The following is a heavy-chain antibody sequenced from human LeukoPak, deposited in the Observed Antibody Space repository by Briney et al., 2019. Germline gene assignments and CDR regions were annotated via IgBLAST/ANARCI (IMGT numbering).Heavy chain of an antibody. CDR2: IIPIFGTS. Sequence: ASVKVSCKASGGTHRSYAISWVRQAPGQGLEWMGRIIPIFGTSIYAQRFQGRLTITTDESTTTAYMELRSLRSEDTAVYYCARGDYFDSSAYFGMIFDYWGQGTLVTVSS. J-gene: IGHJ4*02. CDR1: GGTHRSYA. V-gene: IGHV1-69*05. CDR3: ARGDYFDSSAYFGMIFDY. D-gene: IGHD3-22*01.